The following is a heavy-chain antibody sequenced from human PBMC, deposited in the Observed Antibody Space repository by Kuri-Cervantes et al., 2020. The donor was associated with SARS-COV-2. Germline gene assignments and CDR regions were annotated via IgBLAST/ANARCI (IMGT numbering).Heavy chain of an antibody. CDR1: GYTFTSYA. J-gene: IGHJ5*02. V-gene: IGHV1-3*01. CDR3: ARAGAKGGWYDWFDP. Sequence: ASVKVSCKASGYTFTSYAMHWVRQAPGQRLEWMGWINAGNGNTKYSQKFQGRVTITRDTSASTAYMELSSLRSEDTAVYYCARAGAKGGWYDWFDPWGQGTLVTVSS. D-gene: IGHD6-19*01. CDR2: INAGNGNT.